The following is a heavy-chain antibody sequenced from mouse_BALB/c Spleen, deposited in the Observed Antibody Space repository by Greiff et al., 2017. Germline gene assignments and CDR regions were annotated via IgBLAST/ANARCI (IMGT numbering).Heavy chain of an antibody. CDR2: IWTGGGT. D-gene: IGHD2-3*01. Sequence: QVQLQQSGPGLVAPSQSLSITCTVSGFSLTSYDISWIRQPPGKGLEWLGVIWTGGGTNYNSAFMSRLSISKDNSKSQVFLKMNSLQTDDTAIYYCVRDYDGETFAYWGQGTLVTVSA. J-gene: IGHJ3*01. CDR1: GFSLTSYD. V-gene: IGHV2-9-2*01. CDR3: VRDYDGETFAY.